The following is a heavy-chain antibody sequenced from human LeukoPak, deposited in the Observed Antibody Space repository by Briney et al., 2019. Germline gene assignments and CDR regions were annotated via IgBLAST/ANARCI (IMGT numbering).Heavy chain of an antibody. V-gene: IGHV5-51*01. CDR3: ALKYYDSSGYLFY. CDR1: GYSFTSYW. Sequence: GESLKISCKGSGYSFTSYWIGWVRQMPGKGLEWMGIIYPGDSNTRYSPSFRGQVTISADKSISTAYLQWSSLKASDTAMYYCALKYYDSSGYLFYWGQGTLVTVSS. CDR2: IYPGDSNT. J-gene: IGHJ4*02. D-gene: IGHD3-22*01.